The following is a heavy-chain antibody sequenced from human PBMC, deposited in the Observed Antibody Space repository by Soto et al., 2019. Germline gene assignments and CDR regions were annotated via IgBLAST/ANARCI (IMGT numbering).Heavy chain of an antibody. CDR3: ARRDSSGSYYAIDY. J-gene: IGHJ4*02. CDR1: GYTFTSYA. CDR2: INAGNGYT. Sequence: QVQLVQCGSEVKKHGASVKVSCKASGYTFTSYAMNWVRQAPGQRLVWRGWINAGNGYTKYSQKFQGRVTITRDTAASTAYMELSSLRSEDTAVYYCARRDSSGSYYAIDYWGQGTLVTVSS. D-gene: IGHD1-26*01. V-gene: IGHV1-3*01.